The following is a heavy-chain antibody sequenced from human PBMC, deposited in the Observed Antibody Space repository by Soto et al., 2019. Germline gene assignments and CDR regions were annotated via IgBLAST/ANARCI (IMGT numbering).Heavy chain of an antibody. J-gene: IGHJ4*02. V-gene: IGHV1-58*01. Sequence: VKVSCKASGFTFTSSAVQWVRQARGQRLEWIGWIVVGSGNTNYAQKFQERVTITRDMSTSTAHMELRSLRSDDTAVYYCAREGAYYDSSGYDDYWGQGTLVTVSS. CDR2: IVVGSGNT. CDR3: AREGAYYDSSGYDDY. D-gene: IGHD3-22*01. CDR1: GFTFTSSA.